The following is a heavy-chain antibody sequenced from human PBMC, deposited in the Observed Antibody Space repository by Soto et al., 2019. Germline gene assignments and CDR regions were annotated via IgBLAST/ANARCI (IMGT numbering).Heavy chain of an antibody. V-gene: IGHV1-18*04. J-gene: IGHJ4*02. D-gene: IGHD3-3*01. Sequence: SXKVSYKATGYTXNSYGISWVRQAPGQGLEWMGWISAYNGNTNYEQKLQGRVTMNTDTSTSTAYMELRSLRSDDTAVYYCARLEDVAYWGQGTLATVS. CDR2: ISAYNGNT. CDR1: GYTXNSYG. CDR3: ARLEDVAY.